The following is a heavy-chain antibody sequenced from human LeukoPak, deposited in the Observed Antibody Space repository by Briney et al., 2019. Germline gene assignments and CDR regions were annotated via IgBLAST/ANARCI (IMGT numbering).Heavy chain of an antibody. CDR1: GFTVSSNY. J-gene: IGHJ3*02. V-gene: IGHV3-23*01. Sequence: HPGGSLRLSCAASGFTVSSNYMSWVRQAPGKGLEWVSAISGSGGSTYYADSVKGRFTISRDNSKNTLYLQMNSLRAEDTAVYYCAKDLTGIQLFDAFDIWGQGTMVTVSS. CDR3: AKDLTGIQLFDAFDI. D-gene: IGHD5-18*01. CDR2: ISGSGGST.